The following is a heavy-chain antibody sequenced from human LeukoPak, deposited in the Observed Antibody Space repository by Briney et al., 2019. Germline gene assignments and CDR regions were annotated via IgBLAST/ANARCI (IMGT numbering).Heavy chain of an antibody. CDR2: INHSGST. CDR3: ARGINWPRWYYYDSSGANWFDP. D-gene: IGHD3-22*01. CDR1: GGSFCGYY. Sequence: PSETLSLTCAVYGGSFCGYYWSWIRQPPGKGLEWIGEINHSGSTNYNPSLKSRVTISVDTSKNQFSLKLSSVTAADTAVYYCARGINWPRWYYYDSSGANWFDPWGQGTLVTVSS. V-gene: IGHV4-34*01. J-gene: IGHJ5*02.